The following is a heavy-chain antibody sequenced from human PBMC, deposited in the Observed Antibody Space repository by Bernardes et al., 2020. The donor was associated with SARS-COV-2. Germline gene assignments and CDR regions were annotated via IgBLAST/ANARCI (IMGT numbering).Heavy chain of an antibody. CDR1: GFTVSSNY. D-gene: IGHD3-16*01. V-gene: IGHV3-66*01. CDR2: IYSGGNT. J-gene: IGHJ6*02. Sequence: GGSLRLSCAASGFTVSSNYMSWVRQAPGKGLEWVSVIYSGGNTYSADSVKGRFTISRDNSKNMLYLQMNSLRAEDTAVYYCASIMSEGHYYYYYGMDVWGQGTTVTVSS. CDR3: ASIMSEGHYYYYYGMDV.